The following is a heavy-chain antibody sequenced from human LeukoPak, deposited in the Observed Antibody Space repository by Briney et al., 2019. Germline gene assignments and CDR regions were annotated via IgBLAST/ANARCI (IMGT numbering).Heavy chain of an antibody. J-gene: IGHJ5*02. CDR1: GGSVSSNSVT. CDR3: ARRLTQYDCFDP. CDR2: TYYRSTWYN. Sequence: SQTLSLTCAISGGSVSSNSVTWNWIRQSPSRGLEWLGRTYYRSTWYNDYAVSVRGRITVNPDTSKNQFSLHLDSVTPEDTAVYYCARRLTQYDCFDPWGQGILVTVSS. D-gene: IGHD2-2*01. V-gene: IGHV6-1*01.